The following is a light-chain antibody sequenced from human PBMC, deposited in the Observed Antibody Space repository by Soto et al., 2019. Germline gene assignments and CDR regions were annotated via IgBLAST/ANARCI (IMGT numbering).Light chain of an antibody. CDR1: QGISSF. V-gene: IGKV1-9*01. Sequence: DIQLTQSPSFLSASVGGRVTITCRASQGISSFLAWYQQKPPKAPELLIYGASTLQSGVPSRFSGSGSGTEFTLTISSLQPEDFATYYCQQLNTYPITFAQGTRLEIK. CDR3: QQLNTYPIT. J-gene: IGKJ5*01. CDR2: GAS.